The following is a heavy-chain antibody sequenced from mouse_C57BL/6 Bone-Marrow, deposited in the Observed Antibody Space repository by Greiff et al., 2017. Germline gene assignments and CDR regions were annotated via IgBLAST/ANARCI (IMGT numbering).Heavy chain of an antibody. D-gene: IGHD1-1*01. CDR1: GYTFTDYY. J-gene: IGHJ2*01. Sequence: EVQLQQSGPELVKPGASVKISCKASGYTFTDYYMNWVKQSHGKSLEWIGDINPNNGGTSYNQKFKGKATLTVDKSSSTAYMELRSPTSEDSAVYYCARGRITTVVAFDYWGKGTTLTVSS. V-gene: IGHV1-26*01. CDR2: INPNNGGT. CDR3: ARGRITTVVAFDY.